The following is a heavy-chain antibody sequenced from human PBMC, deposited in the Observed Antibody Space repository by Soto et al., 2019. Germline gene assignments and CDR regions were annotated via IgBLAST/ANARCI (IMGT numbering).Heavy chain of an antibody. CDR3: AKYRGDIYFRHIDL. D-gene: IGHD3-16*01. CDR2: ISESGTST. CDR1: GFTFRSHA. J-gene: IGHJ4*02. Sequence: GGSLRLSCAASGFTFRSHAMTWVRQAPGKGLEWVSGISESGTSTYYADSVKGRFTISRDNSKNTLYLQMNSLRAEDTAVYYCAKYRGDIYFRHIDLWGQGTLVTVSS. V-gene: IGHV3-23*01.